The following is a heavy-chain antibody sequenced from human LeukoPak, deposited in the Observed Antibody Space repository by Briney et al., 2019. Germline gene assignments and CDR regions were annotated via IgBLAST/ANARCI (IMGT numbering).Heavy chain of an antibody. J-gene: IGHJ4*02. CDR1: GFTFSNYW. CDR2: IKQDVSQK. CDR3: TRDFSSGD. Sequence: GGSLRLSCEASGFTFSNYWMTWVRQVPGKGLEWVANIKQDVSQKYYVDSVKGRFTISRDNAKNSLYLQMNSLRAEDTAIYYCTRDFSSGDWGQGTLVTVSS. V-gene: IGHV3-7*01. D-gene: IGHD3-3*01.